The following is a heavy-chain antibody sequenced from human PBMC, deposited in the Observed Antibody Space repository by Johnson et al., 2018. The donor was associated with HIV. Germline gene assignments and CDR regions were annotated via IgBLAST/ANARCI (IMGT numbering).Heavy chain of an antibody. CDR1: GFTFSS. CDR2: IKCDGSEK. J-gene: IGHJ3*02. CDR3: ATRDPTYRPGVFDI. V-gene: IGHV3-52*01. D-gene: IGHD2-2*02. Sequence: VQLVESGGGVVQPGRSLRLSCAASGFTFSSMHWDRQAPGKGLEWVADIKCDGSEKYYVDSVKGRLTISRDNAKNSLYLQMNSLRAEDMAVYYCATRDPTYRPGVFDIWGQGTMVTVSS.